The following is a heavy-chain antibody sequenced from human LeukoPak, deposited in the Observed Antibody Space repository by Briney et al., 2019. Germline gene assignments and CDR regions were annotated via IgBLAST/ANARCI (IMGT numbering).Heavy chain of an antibody. D-gene: IGHD3-10*02. CDR2: ISSSSSYI. CDR3: ASGLVTMYYFDY. Sequence: GGSLRLSCAASGVTFSSYSMNWGRQAPGKGGEWVSSISSSSSYIYYADSVKGRFTISRDNAKNSMYLQMNSLRAEDTAVYYCASGLVTMYYFDYWGQGTLVTVSS. J-gene: IGHJ4*02. CDR1: GVTFSSYS. V-gene: IGHV3-21*01.